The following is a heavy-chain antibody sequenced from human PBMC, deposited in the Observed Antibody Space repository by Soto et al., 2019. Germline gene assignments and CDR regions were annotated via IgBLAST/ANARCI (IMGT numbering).Heavy chain of an antibody. CDR2: IFSSGST. Sequence: SETLSLTCTVSGGSINTFYWSWVRQPAGKGLEWIRRIFSSGSTSFNPSLESRVAMSVDTSKNHFSLNLSSVTAADMAVYYCAREGSYSAYNFAHGIQLWSFDFWGQGALVTVAS. D-gene: IGHD5-12*01. V-gene: IGHV4-4*07. CDR3: AREGSYSAYNFAHGIQLWSFDF. J-gene: IGHJ4*02. CDR1: GGSINTFY.